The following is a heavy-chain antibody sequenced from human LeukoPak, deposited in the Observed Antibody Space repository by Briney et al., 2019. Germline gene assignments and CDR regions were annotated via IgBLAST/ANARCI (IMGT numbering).Heavy chain of an antibody. V-gene: IGHV4-61*09. J-gene: IGHJ4*02. CDR3: ARVRTSGWYDY. CDR2: IYSSGST. Sequence: SQTLSLTCTVSGGFIGSGSYYWSWIRQPAGKGLEWIGHIYSSGSTKYNPSLKSRVTISVDTSKNQFSLTLSSVTAADTAVYYCARVRTSGWYDYWGQGTLVTVSS. CDR1: GGFIGSGSYY. D-gene: IGHD6-19*01.